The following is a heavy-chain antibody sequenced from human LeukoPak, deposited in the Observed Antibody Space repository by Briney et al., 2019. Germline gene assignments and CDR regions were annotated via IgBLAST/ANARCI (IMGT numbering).Heavy chain of an antibody. V-gene: IGHV4-39*01. CDR1: GGSISSSSYY. CDR2: IYYSGST. J-gene: IGHJ3*02. Sequence: SETLSLTCTVSGGSISSSSYYWGWIRQPPGKGLEWIGSIYYSGSTYYNPSLKSRVTISVDTSKNQFSLKLSSVTAADTAVYYCARHRIAVFDIWGQRTMVTVSS. D-gene: IGHD6-19*01. CDR3: ARHRIAVFDI.